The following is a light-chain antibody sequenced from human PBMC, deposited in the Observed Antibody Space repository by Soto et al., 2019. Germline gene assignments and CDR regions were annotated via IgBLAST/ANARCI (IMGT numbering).Light chain of an antibody. CDR1: QGISNY. V-gene: IGKV1-27*01. CDR3: AGEFT. CDR2: AAS. J-gene: IGKJ3*01. Sequence: DIQMTQSPSSLSASVGDRVTITCRASQGISNYLAWYQQKPGKVPKLLIYAASTLQSGVPSRFSGSGSGTDFTLTIRSLQPEDVATYYCAGEFTFGPGTKVDIK.